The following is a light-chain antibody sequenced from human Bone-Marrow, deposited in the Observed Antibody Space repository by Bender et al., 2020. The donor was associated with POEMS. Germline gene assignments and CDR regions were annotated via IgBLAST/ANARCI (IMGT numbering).Light chain of an antibody. V-gene: IGLV2-14*03. CDR3: CSYAGNSAWV. Sequence: QSALTQPASVSASPGQSITISCTGTSTDVGGYNYVSWYQHHPGQAPKLIISDVSNRPSGVPSRFSGSKSGDTASLTISGLQSEDEGHYYCCSYAGNSAWVFGGGTTLTVL. J-gene: IGLJ3*02. CDR1: STDVGGYNY. CDR2: DVS.